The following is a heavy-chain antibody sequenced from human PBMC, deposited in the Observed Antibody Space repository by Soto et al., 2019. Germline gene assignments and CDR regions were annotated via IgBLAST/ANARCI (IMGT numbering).Heavy chain of an antibody. CDR2: IYSGGST. D-gene: IGHD4-17*01. Sequence: EVQLVETGGGLIQPGGSLRLSCAASGFTVSSNYMSWVRQAPGKGLEWVSVIYSGGSTYYADSVKGRFTISRDNSKNTLYLQMNSLRAEDTAVYYCARDRCPPTVTTGCYGMDVWGQGTTVTVSS. V-gene: IGHV3-53*02. J-gene: IGHJ6*02. CDR1: GFTVSSNY. CDR3: ARDRCPPTVTTGCYGMDV.